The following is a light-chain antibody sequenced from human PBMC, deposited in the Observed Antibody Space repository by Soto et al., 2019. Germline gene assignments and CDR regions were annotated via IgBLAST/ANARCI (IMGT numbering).Light chain of an antibody. V-gene: IGLV1-44*01. CDR3: AAWDDSLNGRAPDV. Sequence: QSVLTQPPSASGAPGQRVTISCSGSSSNIGSNSVNWYQQLPGTAPKLLIFRDNQWPSGVPDRFSGSKSGTSASLAISGLQSEDESDYYCAAWDDSLNGRAPDVFGTGTKLTVL. J-gene: IGLJ1*01. CDR2: RDN. CDR1: SSNIGSNS.